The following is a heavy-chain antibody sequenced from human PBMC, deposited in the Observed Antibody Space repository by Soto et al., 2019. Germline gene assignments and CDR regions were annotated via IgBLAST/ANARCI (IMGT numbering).Heavy chain of an antibody. CDR1: GGSFSGYD. Sequence: SETLSLTCAVYGGSFSGYDWSWIRQPPGKGLEWIGEINHSGSTNYNPSLKSRVTISVDTSKNQFSLKLSSVTAADTAVYYCARSPSGGPRYFDYWGQGTLVTVSS. V-gene: IGHV4-34*01. CDR2: INHSGST. J-gene: IGHJ4*02. CDR3: ARSPSGGPRYFDY.